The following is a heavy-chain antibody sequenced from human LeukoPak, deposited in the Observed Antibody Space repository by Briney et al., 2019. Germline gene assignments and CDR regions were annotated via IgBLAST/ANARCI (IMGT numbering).Heavy chain of an antibody. CDR1: GYSFTTYW. CDR2: IYPGDSDT. CDR3: ARRPGRGYGSGSYFDY. J-gene: IGHJ4*02. D-gene: IGHD3-10*01. Sequence: GESLKISCKGSGYSFTTYWIGWVRQMPGKGLEWMGIIYPGDSDTRYSPSFQGQVTISADKSISTAYLQWSSLKASDTAMYYCARRPGRGYGSGSYFDYWGQGTLATVSS. V-gene: IGHV5-51*01.